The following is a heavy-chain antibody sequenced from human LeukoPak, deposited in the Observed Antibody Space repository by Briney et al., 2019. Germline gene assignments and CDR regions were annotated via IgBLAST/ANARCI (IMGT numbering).Heavy chain of an antibody. CDR2: ISAYNGNT. Sequence: ASVKVSCKASGYTFTSYGISWVRQAPGQGLEWMGWISAYNGNTNYAQKLQGRVTVTTDTSTSTAYMELRSLRSDDTAVYYCARVLDTYYYDSSGRSELDYWGQGTLVTVSS. CDR1: GYTFTSYG. J-gene: IGHJ4*02. V-gene: IGHV1-18*01. D-gene: IGHD3-22*01. CDR3: ARVLDTYYYDSSGRSELDY.